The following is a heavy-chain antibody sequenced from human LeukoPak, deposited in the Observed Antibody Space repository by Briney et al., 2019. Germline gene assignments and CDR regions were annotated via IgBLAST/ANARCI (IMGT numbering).Heavy chain of an antibody. CDR1: GYTFTDYY. CDR2: INPNSGGT. J-gene: IGHJ1*01. D-gene: IGHD2-2*01. Sequence: ASVTVSCKPSGYTFTDYYLHWVRQAPGQGLEWMGWINPNSGGTKCAERFQGRVTMTRDTSITTAYMELSGLRSDDTAVYYCARSVAEITSSCSACAEYFHHWGQGTLIIVSS. V-gene: IGHV1-2*02. CDR3: ARSVAEITSSCSACAEYFHH.